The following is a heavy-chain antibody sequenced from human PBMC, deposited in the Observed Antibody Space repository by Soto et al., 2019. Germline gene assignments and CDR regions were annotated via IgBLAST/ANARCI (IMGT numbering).Heavy chain of an antibody. Sequence: ASETLSLTCAVYGVSFSGYCWSWIRQPPGKGLEWIGEINHSGSTNYNPSLKSRVTISVDTSKNQFSLKLSSVTAADTAVYYCASITGTTFYYYYYGMDVWGQGTTVTV. CDR1: GVSFSGYC. V-gene: IGHV4-34*01. D-gene: IGHD1-7*01. CDR2: INHSGST. J-gene: IGHJ6*02. CDR3: ASITGTTFYYYYYGMDV.